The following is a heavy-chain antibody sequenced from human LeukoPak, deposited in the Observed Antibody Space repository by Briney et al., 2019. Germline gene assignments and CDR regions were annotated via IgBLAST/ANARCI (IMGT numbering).Heavy chain of an antibody. V-gene: IGHV4-34*01. CDR3: ARRVTTRLPFRY. J-gene: IGHJ4*02. CDR2: INHSGST. Sequence: SETLSLTCAVYGGSFSDYRWSWIRQPPGKGLEWIGEINHSGSTNYNPSLKSRVTISVDTSKKQFSLKLTSVTAADTAVYYCARRVTTRLPFRYWGQGTLVTVSS. CDR1: GGSFSDYR. D-gene: IGHD4-17*01.